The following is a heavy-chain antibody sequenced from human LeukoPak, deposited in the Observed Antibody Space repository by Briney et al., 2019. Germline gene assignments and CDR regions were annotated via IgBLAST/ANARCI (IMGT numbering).Heavy chain of an antibody. CDR3: ARDGVSGAFDI. CDR2: ISSNGGST. CDR1: GSTFSSYA. D-gene: IGHD3-3*01. V-gene: IGHV3-64*01. Sequence: GGSLRLSCAASGSTFSSYAMHWVRQAPGKGLEYVSAISSNGGSTYYANSVKGRFTISRDNSKNTLYLQMNSLRAEDTAVYYCARDGVSGAFDIWGQGTMVTVSS. J-gene: IGHJ3*02.